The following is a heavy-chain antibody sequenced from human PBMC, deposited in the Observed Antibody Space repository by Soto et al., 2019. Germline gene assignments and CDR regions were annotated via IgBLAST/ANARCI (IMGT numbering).Heavy chain of an antibody. J-gene: IGHJ2*01. CDR2: INHSGST. CDR1: GGSFSGYY. V-gene: IGHV4-34*01. CDR3: ARGAKYYDSSGYYSFKGASLPWYFDL. D-gene: IGHD3-22*01. Sequence: PSETLSLTCAVYGGSFSGYYWSWIRQPPGKGLEWIGEINHSGSTNYNPSLKSRVTISVDTSKNQFSLKLSSVTAADTAVYYCARGAKYYDSSGYYSFKGASLPWYFDLWGRGTLVTVSS.